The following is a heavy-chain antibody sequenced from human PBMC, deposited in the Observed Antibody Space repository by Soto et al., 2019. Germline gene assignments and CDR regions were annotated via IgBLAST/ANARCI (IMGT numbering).Heavy chain of an antibody. CDR1: GYTFTSYA. Sequence: QVQLVQSGAEVKKPGASVKVSCKASGYTFTSYAMHWVRQAPGQRLEWMGWINAGNGNTKYSQKFQGRVTITRDTSESTAYMELSSLRSEDTAVYYCARDRRSDYVWGSTGAFDIWGQGTMVTVSS. CDR3: ARDRRSDYVWGSTGAFDI. CDR2: INAGNGNT. D-gene: IGHD3-16*01. J-gene: IGHJ3*02. V-gene: IGHV1-3*01.